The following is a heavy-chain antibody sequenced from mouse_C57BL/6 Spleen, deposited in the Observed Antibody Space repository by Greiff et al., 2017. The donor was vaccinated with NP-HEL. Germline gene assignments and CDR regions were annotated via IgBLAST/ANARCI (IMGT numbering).Heavy chain of an antibody. J-gene: IGHJ1*03. CDR3: AYYGSSYGYFEV. Sequence: QVQLQQPGAELVKPGASVQMSCKASGYTFTCYWITWVKQRPGHGLAWIGDIYPGSGSTNYNEKFKSKATLTVDTSSSTAYMQLSSLTSEDSAVYYCAYYGSSYGYFEVWGTGTTVTVSS. V-gene: IGHV1-55*01. CDR1: GYTFTCYW. CDR2: IYPGSGST. D-gene: IGHD1-1*01.